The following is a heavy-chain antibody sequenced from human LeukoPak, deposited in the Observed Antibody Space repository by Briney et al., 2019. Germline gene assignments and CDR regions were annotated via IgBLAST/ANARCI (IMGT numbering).Heavy chain of an antibody. J-gene: IGHJ4*02. Sequence: GGPLRLLCAVSGFTYNHYQLTWVREAPGKALEWVAKISQDGSEKYYVYSVKGRFTISRDSGKNSLYLLMNSLRVEDTAVYYCARAVGSSGCDYWGQGTLVTVSS. CDR2: ISQDGSEK. CDR1: GFTYNHYQ. V-gene: IGHV3-7*01. CDR3: ARAVGSSGCDY. D-gene: IGHD3-22*01.